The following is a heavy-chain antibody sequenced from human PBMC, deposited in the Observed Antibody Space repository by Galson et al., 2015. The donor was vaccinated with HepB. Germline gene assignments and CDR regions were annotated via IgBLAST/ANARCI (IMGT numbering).Heavy chain of an antibody. CDR1: GFTFSSLG. CDR2: IGVNAGST. Sequence: SLRLSCAASGFTFSSLGMTWVRQAPGKGLECVSAIGVNAGSTDDADSVKGRFTISRDNFKNMLYLQMNNLRAEDTAVYYCAKGTTNIDYWGQGTLVTVSS. J-gene: IGHJ4*02. V-gene: IGHV3-23*01. CDR3: AKGTTNIDY. D-gene: IGHD1-1*01.